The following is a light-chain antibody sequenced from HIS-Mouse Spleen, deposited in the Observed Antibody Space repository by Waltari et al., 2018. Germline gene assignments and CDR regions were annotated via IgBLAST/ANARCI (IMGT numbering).Light chain of an antibody. Sequence: SYELTQPPSVSVSPGQTARITCSGDALPKKYAYWYQRKSGQAPVLVIYEDSKRPSGTPEGCLGSSSGTMATLTISGAQVEDEADYYCYSTDSSGNHRVFGGGTKLTVL. CDR2: EDS. CDR1: ALPKKY. J-gene: IGLJ2*01. V-gene: IGLV3-10*01. CDR3: YSTDSSGNHRV.